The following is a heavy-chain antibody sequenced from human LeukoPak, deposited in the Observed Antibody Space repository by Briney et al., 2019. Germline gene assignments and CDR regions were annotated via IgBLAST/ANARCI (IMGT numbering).Heavy chain of an antibody. CDR2: IYTSGST. D-gene: IGHD4-23*01. CDR1: GGSISSGSYY. CDR3: ASGRWDYGGNSGYFDY. V-gene: IGHV4-61*02. Sequence: TSQTLSLTCTVSGGSISSGSYYWSWIRQPAGKGLEWIGRIYTSGSTNYNPSLKSRVTISVDTPKNQFSLKLSSVTAADTAVYYCASGRWDYGGNSGYFDYWGQGTLVTVSS. J-gene: IGHJ4*02.